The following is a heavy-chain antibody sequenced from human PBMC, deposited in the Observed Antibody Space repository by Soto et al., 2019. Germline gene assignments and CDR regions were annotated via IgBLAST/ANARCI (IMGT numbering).Heavy chain of an antibody. CDR1: GFTFSSYS. CDR3: ARDSGYGIVVVPAAPDV. V-gene: IGHV3-21*01. CDR2: ISSSSSYI. J-gene: IGHJ6*02. Sequence: LRLSCAASGFTFSSYSMNWVRQAPGKGLEWVSSISSSSSYIYYADSVKGRFTISRDNAKNSLYLQMNSLRAEDTAVYYCARDSGYGIVVVPAAPDVWGQGTTVTVSS. D-gene: IGHD2-2*01.